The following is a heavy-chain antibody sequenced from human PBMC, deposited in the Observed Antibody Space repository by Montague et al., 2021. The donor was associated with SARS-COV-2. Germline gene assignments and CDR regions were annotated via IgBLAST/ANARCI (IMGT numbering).Heavy chain of an antibody. CDR3: TSGAPGY. V-gene: IGHV4-34*01. CDR1: GGSFSDYK. J-gene: IGHJ4*02. CDR2: ISHSGSA. Sequence: SETLSLTCAVYGGSFSDYKWTWIRQSPGKGLEWLGQISHSGSANYNPSLKSRVTISVDTAKNQYSLKLTSVTVADAAVYYCTSGAPGYRGQGTLVTVSS.